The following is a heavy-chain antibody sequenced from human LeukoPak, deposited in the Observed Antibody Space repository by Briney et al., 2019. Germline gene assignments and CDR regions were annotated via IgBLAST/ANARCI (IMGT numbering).Heavy chain of an antibody. CDR2: IYHSGST. D-gene: IGHD3-10*01. J-gene: IGHJ4*02. V-gene: IGHV4-38-2*02. CDR1: GYSISSGYY. CDR3: AKPMVRGVITFAFDY. Sequence: PSETLSLTCTVSGYSISSGYYWGWIRQPPGKRLEWIGSIYHSGSTYYNPSLKSRVTISVDTSKNQFSLKLSSVTAADTAVYYCAKPMVRGVITFAFDYWGQGTLVTVSS.